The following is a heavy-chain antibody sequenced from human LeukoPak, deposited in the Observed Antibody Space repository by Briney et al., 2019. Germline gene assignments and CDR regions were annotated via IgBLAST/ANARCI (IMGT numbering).Heavy chain of an antibody. Sequence: GGSLRLSCAASTFTLSSYTMNWVRQAPGKGLEWVSLISGDGGSTSYSDSVKGRFTISRDNSKNSLFLQMNSLRTEDTALYYCAKDTYYDNSGYDSYFDYWGQGTLVTVSS. V-gene: IGHV3-43*02. CDR2: ISGDGGST. CDR3: AKDTYYDNSGYDSYFDY. CDR1: TFTLSSYT. D-gene: IGHD3-22*01. J-gene: IGHJ4*02.